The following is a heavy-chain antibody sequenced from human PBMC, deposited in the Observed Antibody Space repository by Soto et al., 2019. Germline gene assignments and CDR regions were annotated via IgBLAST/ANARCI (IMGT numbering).Heavy chain of an antibody. J-gene: IGHJ3*02. CDR2: ISAYNGNT. V-gene: IGHV1-18*01. Sequence: ASVKVSCKASGYTFTSYGISWVRQAPGQGLEWMGWISAYNGNTNYAQKLQGRVTMTTDTSTSTAYMELRSLRSDDTAVYYCARVRRARGSRVDLDIWGQGTMVTVSS. CDR1: GYTFTSYG. CDR3: ARVRRARGSRVDLDI. D-gene: IGHD3-10*01.